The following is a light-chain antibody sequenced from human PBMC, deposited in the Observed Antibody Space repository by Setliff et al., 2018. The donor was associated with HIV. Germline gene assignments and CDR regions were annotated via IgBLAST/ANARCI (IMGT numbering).Light chain of an antibody. CDR2: EVN. CDR3: NSYTSTNTYV. CDR1: SSDVGGYDY. V-gene: IGLV2-14*03. J-gene: IGLJ1*01. Sequence: QSALTQPASVSGSPGQSITISCTRRSSDVGGYDYVSWYQQYPGKAPKLMIYEVNNRPSGVSNRFSGSKSGNSASLTISGLQTEDEADYYCNSYTSTNTYVFGTGTKVTVL.